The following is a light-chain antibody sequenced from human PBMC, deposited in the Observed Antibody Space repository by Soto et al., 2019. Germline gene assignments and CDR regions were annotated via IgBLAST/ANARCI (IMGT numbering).Light chain of an antibody. CDR2: GNN. CDR1: RSNIGAGYE. Sequence: QSVLTQPPSVSGAPGQRVTISCTGGRSNIGAGYEVHWYQQLPGTAPKLLIYGNNNRPSGVPDRFSGSKSGTSASLAITGLRAEDEADYYCRSYDSSLSALYVFGIGTKVPVL. J-gene: IGLJ1*01. CDR3: RSYDSSLSALYV. V-gene: IGLV1-40*01.